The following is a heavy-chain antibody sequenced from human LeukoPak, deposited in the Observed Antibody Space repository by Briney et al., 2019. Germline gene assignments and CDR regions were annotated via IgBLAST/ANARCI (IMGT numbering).Heavy chain of an antibody. D-gene: IGHD1-14*01. Sequence: GGSLRLSCAASGFTFSSHSMNWVRQAPGKGLEWVSYISSSSSTIYYADSVKGRFTISRDNVKNTLYLQMNSLGVEDTAVYYCARDLNREDFDYWGQGTLVAVSS. CDR1: GFTFSSHS. J-gene: IGHJ4*02. CDR3: ARDLNREDFDY. CDR2: ISSSSSTI. V-gene: IGHV3-48*01.